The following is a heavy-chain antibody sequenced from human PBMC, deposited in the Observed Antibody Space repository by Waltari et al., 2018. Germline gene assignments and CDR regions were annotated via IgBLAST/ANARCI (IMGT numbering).Heavy chain of an antibody. J-gene: IGHJ6*03. V-gene: IGHV4-38-2*01. CDR3: ARALRSGYDMDYYMDV. CDR1: GYSIRSGYY. Sequence: QVQLQESGPGLVKPSETLSLTCAVSGYSIRSGYYWGWIRQPPGKGLGVIGSIYHSGSTYYKPSLKSRVTISVDTSKNQFSLKLSAVTAADTAVYYCARALRSGYDMDYYMDVWGKGTTVTVSS. CDR2: IYHSGST. D-gene: IGHD3-3*01.